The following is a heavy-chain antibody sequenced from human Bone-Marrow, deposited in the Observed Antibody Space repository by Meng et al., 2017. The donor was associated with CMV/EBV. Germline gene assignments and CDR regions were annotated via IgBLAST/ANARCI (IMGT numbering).Heavy chain of an antibody. CDR1: GGSISSYY. D-gene: IGHD2-21*01. CDR3: ARDNLCGGDCLGDKWFDP. V-gene: IGHV4-39*07. CDR2: IYYSGST. Sequence: SETLSLTCTVPGGSISSYYWGWIRQPPGKGLEWIGSIYYSGSTYYNPSLKSRVTISVETSKNQFSLKLSTVTAADTAVYYCARDNLCGGDCLGDKWFDPWGQGTLVTVSS. J-gene: IGHJ5*02.